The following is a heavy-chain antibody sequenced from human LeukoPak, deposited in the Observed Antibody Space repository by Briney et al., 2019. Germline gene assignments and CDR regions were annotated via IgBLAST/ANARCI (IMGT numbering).Heavy chain of an antibody. V-gene: IGHV3-33*01. CDR2: IWYDGSNK. CDR3: AREAVTGLLIDY. J-gene: IGHJ4*02. D-gene: IGHD2-21*02. Sequence: GGSLRLSCAASGFTFSSYGMHWVRQAPGKGLEWVAVIWYDGSNKYYADSVKGRFTISRDNSKNTLYLQMNSLRAEDTAVYYCAREAVTGLLIDYWGQGTLVTVSS. CDR1: GFTFSSYG.